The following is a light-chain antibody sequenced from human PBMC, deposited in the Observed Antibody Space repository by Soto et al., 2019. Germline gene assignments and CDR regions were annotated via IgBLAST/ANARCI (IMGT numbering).Light chain of an antibody. CDR3: QKYNSAPRT. V-gene: IGKV1-27*01. Sequence: DIQMTQSPSSLSASVGDRVTITCRASQGISNYLAWYQQKPGKVPKLLIYAASTLQSGVPSLFSGSVSGTDFTLTISSLQPEDVATSYCQKYNSAPRTFGQGNKVEIK. CDR1: QGISNY. J-gene: IGKJ1*01. CDR2: AAS.